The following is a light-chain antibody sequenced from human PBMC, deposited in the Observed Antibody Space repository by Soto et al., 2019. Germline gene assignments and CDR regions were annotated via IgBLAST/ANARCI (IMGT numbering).Light chain of an antibody. Sequence: DIQVTQFPSTLSASVEDRVIITCRASQRISTWLAWYQQKPGKAPKLLIYAASSLQSGVPSRFSGSGSGTDFTLTISSLQPEDFATYYCQQSYSTPPTFGQGTKVDI. CDR1: QRISTW. CDR2: AAS. CDR3: QQSYSTPPT. J-gene: IGKJ1*01. V-gene: IGKV1-39*01.